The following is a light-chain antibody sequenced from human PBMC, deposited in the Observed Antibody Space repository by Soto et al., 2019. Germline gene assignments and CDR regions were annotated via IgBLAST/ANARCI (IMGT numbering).Light chain of an antibody. CDR1: QAISTW. CDR3: QQYYSYPIT. CDR2: DAS. J-gene: IGKJ5*01. Sequence: DIQMTQSPSSLSASVGNRVTITCRASQAISTWMAWYQQKPGKAPKLLIYDASSLERGVPSRFSGSGSGTDFTLTISCLQSEDFATYYCQQYYSYPITFGQGTRLEIK. V-gene: IGKV1-5*01.